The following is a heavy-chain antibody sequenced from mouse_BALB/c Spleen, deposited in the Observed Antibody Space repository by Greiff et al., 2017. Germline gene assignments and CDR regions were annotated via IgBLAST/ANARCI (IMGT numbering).Heavy chain of an antibody. CDR3: TRGYDYGDY. J-gene: IGHJ4*01. Sequence: VQLQQPGAELVRPGASVKLSCKASGYTFTSYWINWVKQRPGQGLEWIGNIYPSDSYTNYNQKFKDKATLTVDKSSSTAYMQLSSPTSEDSAVYYCTRGYDYGDYWGQGTSVTVSS. V-gene: IGHV1-69*02. CDR2: IYPSDSYT. CDR1: GYTFTSYW. D-gene: IGHD2-4*01.